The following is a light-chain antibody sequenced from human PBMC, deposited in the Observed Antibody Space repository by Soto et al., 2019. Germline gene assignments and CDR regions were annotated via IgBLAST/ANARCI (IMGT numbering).Light chain of an antibody. CDR3: AAWYDSLNGVV. CDR1: SSNIGSNT. CDR2: SNN. V-gene: IGLV1-44*01. Sequence: QSVLTQPPSASGTPGQRVTISCSGSSSNIGSNTVNWYQQLPGTAPKLLIYSNNQRPSGVPDRFSGSKSGNSASLAISWLQSDDEADYYCAAWYDSLNGVVFGGGTKLTVL. J-gene: IGLJ2*01.